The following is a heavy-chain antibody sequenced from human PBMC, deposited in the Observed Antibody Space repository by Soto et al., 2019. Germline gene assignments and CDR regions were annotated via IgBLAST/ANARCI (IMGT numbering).Heavy chain of an antibody. CDR2: IYYYNGAT. CDR1: GGSINSGGSH. Sequence: QVQLQESGPGLVKPSQTLSLTCSVSGGSINSGGSHWTWIRQHPEKVLEWIGFIYYYNGATYSTSHNPSLQSRVVISVDTSKNQVSLSLSSVTAADTAVYFCACGTDAYKNGFWCQGTLVTVSS. V-gene: IGHV4-31*03. J-gene: IGHJ4*02. D-gene: IGHD1-1*01. CDR3: ACGTDAYKNGF.